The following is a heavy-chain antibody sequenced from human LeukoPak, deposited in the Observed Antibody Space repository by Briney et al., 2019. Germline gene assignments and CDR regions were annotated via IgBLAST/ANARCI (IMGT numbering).Heavy chain of an antibody. CDR2: IKQDGSEK. Sequence: PGGSLRLSCAASGFTFSSYWMSWVRQAPGKGLEWVANIKQDGSEKYYVDSVKGRFTISRDNAKNSLYLQMNSLRAEDTAVYYCARVPYYYDSSGYLYYYYYYMDVWGKGTTVTVSS. V-gene: IGHV3-7*01. CDR3: ARVPYYYDSSGYLYYYYYYMDV. CDR1: GFTFSSYW. D-gene: IGHD3-22*01. J-gene: IGHJ6*03.